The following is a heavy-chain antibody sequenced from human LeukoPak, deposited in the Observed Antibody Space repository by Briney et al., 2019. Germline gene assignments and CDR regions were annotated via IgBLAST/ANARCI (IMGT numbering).Heavy chain of an antibody. V-gene: IGHV3-23*01. CDR2: ISGSGGST. D-gene: IGHD2-2*01. Sequence: GGSLRLSCAVSGFTFSSYAMSWVRQAPGKGLEWVSAISGSGGSTYYADSVKGRFTISRDNSKNTLYLQMNSLRAEDTAVYYCAKDDIVVVPAALDYWGQGTLVTVSS. CDR3: AKDDIVVVPAALDY. J-gene: IGHJ4*02. CDR1: GFTFSSYA.